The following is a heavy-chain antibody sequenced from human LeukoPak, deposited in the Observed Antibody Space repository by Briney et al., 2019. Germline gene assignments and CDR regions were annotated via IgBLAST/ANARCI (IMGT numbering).Heavy chain of an antibody. CDR1: GFTFSSYA. D-gene: IGHD1-1*01. J-gene: IGHJ4*02. CDR2: ISSNGGST. Sequence: GGSLRLSCAASGFTFSSYAMHWVRQAPGKGLEYVSAISSNGGSTYYANSVKGRFTISRDNSKNTLYLQMGSLRAEDMAVYYCARPTRSAGFDYWGQGALVTVSS. V-gene: IGHV3-64*01. CDR3: ARPTRSAGFDY.